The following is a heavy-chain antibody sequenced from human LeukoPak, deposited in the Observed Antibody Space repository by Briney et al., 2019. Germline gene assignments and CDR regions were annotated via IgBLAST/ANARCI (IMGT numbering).Heavy chain of an antibody. CDR2: IYYSGST. D-gene: IGHD3-22*01. Sequence: SETLSLTCTVSGGSISSSSYYWGWIRQPPGKGLEWIGSIYYSGSTYYNPSLKSRVTISVDTSKNQFSLKLSSVTAADTAVYYCARSLAHDSSGYYQIRFPYYFDYWGQGTLVTVSS. J-gene: IGHJ4*02. V-gene: IGHV4-39*07. CDR3: ARSLAHDSSGYYQIRFPYYFDY. CDR1: GGSISSSSYY.